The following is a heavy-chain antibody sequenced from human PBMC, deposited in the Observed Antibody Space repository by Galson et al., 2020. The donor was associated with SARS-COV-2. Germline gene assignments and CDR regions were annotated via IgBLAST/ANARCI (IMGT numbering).Heavy chain of an antibody. D-gene: IGHD6-19*01. V-gene: IGHV3-9*01. CDR1: GFTFDDYA. J-gene: IGHJ4*02. Sequence: GESLKLSCAASGFTFDDYAMHWVRQAPGKGLEWVSGISWNSGSTGYADSVTGRFTISRDNAKNSLYLQMNSLRAEDTALYYCAKDIGYSSGGIAYWGQGTLVTVSA. CDR3: AKDIGYSSGGIAY. CDR2: ISWNSGST.